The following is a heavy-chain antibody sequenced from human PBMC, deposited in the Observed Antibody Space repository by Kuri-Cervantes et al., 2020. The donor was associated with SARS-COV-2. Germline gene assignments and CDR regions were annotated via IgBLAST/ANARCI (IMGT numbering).Heavy chain of an antibody. V-gene: IGHV3-9*01. CDR3: AKARPIDY. J-gene: IGHJ4*02. CDR2: ISWNSGSI. CDR1: GFTFDDYA. Sequence: GGSLRLSCAASGFTFDDYAMHWVRQAPGKGLEWVSGISWNSGSIGYADSVKGRFTISRDNAKNSLYLQMNSLRAEDTAVYYCAKARPIDYWGQGTLVTVSS.